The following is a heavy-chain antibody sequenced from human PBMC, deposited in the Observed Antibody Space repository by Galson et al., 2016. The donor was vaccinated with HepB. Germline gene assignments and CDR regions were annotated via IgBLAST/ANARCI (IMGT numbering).Heavy chain of an antibody. D-gene: IGHD5-24*01. V-gene: IGHV4-30-2*01. CDR3: ARGEMATIRYFDL. CDR2: IYHTGGT. J-gene: IGHJ2*01. CDR1: GGSISSGGYS. Sequence: TLSLTCTVSGGSISSGGYSWSWIRQPPGKGLEWIGYIYHTGGTYYNPSLHSRVTISLDRPKNQFSLNLNFMTAADTAVYYCARGEMATIRYFDLWGRGTLVTVSS.